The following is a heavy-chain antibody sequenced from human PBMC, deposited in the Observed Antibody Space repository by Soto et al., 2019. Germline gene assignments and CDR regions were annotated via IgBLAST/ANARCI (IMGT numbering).Heavy chain of an antibody. CDR3: AKDRSENFWVYYYAMDV. J-gene: IGHJ6*02. CDR2: ISGSSSGT. Sequence: EARLLESGGGLIQPGGSLRLSCEASGFNFGAYAMSWVRQAPGKGLEWVSGISGSSSGTYYTDSVKGRFTISRDNSKNTVYLQMNSLRGADTAVYYCAKDRSENFWVYYYAMDVWGQGTAVTVSS. D-gene: IGHD6-19*01. CDR1: GFNFGAYA. V-gene: IGHV3-23*01.